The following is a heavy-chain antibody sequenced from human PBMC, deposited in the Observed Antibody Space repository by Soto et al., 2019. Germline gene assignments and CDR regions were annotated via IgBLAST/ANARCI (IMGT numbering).Heavy chain of an antibody. CDR3: ARDLGYCSSTSCPKDGPEYYFDY. D-gene: IGHD2-2*01. CDR2: INHSGGST. Sequence: QVQLVQSGAEVKKPGASVKVSCKASGYTFTSYYMHWVRQAPGQGLEWMGIINHSGGSTSYAQKLQGKVTMSSDTITSTVYIELSSLISEHTAVYYCARDLGYCSSTSCPKDGPEYYFDYWGQRTLVTVST. V-gene: IGHV1-46*04. J-gene: IGHJ4*02. CDR1: GYTFTSYY.